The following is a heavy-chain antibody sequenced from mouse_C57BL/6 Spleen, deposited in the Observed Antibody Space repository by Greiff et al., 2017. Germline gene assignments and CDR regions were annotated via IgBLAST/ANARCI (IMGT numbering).Heavy chain of an antibody. V-gene: IGHV1-69*01. Sequence: VQLQQPGAELVMPGASVKLSCKASGYTFTSYWMHWVKQRPGQGLEWIGEIDPSDSYTNYNQKFKGKSTLTVDKSSSTAYMKLSSLTSEDSAVYYCARVRYYGSSDYAMDYWGQGTSVTVSS. D-gene: IGHD1-1*01. J-gene: IGHJ4*01. CDR1: GYTFTSYW. CDR2: IDPSDSYT. CDR3: ARVRYYGSSDYAMDY.